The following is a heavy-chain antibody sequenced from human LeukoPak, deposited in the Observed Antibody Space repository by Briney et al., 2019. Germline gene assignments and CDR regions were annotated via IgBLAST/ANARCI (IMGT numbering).Heavy chain of an antibody. CDR1: GYTFTSYY. Sequence: ASVKVSCKASGYTFTSYYMHWVRQAPGQGLEWMGIINPSGGSTSYAQKFQGRVTMTRDTSTSTVYMELSSLRSEDTAVYYCARVRGLHYYDSSGYHFGYWGQGTLVTVSS. J-gene: IGHJ4*02. CDR3: ARVRGLHYYDSSGYHFGY. D-gene: IGHD3-22*01. CDR2: INPSGGST. V-gene: IGHV1-46*01.